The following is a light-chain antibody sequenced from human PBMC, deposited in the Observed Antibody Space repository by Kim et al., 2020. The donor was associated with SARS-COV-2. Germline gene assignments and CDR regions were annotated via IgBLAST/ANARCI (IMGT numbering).Light chain of an antibody. J-gene: IGLJ3*02. CDR1: SIGSKS. V-gene: IGLV3-21*04. Sequence: VAPGKTARITCGGDSIGSKSVNWYQQKPGQAPVVVIYYDTGRPSGVPERFSGSNSGDTATLTISRVEAGDEADYYCQVWDRSTNRVFGGGTQLTVL. CDR2: YDT. CDR3: QVWDRSTNRV.